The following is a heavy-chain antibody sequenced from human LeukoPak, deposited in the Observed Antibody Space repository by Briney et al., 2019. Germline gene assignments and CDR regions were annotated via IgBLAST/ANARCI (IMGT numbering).Heavy chain of an antibody. CDR1: GYTFTSYY. J-gene: IGHJ5*02. V-gene: IGHV1-46*01. D-gene: IGHD3-9*01. Sequence: APVKVSCKASGYTFTSYYMHWVRQAPGQGLEWMGIINPSGGSTSYAQKFQGRVTMTRDTSTSTVYMELSSLRSEDTAVYYCARDILTGYYTLGWFDPWGQGTLVTVSS. CDR2: INPSGGST. CDR3: ARDILTGYYTLGWFDP.